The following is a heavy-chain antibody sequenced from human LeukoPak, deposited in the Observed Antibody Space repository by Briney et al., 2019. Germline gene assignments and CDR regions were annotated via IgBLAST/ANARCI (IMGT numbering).Heavy chain of an antibody. V-gene: IGHV3-7*01. Sequence: GGSLRLSCAAYGFTFNRHWMTWVPPAPGKGLEGVANIKRDGREKNHVDSVKGRFYISRDNVEDSLHLQMNSLRAEDTAVYYCARVCVSGWTECMDYWGQGTLVTVST. CDR3: ARVCVSGWTECMDY. CDR1: GFTFNRHW. J-gene: IGHJ4*02. D-gene: IGHD6-19*01. CDR2: IKRDGREK.